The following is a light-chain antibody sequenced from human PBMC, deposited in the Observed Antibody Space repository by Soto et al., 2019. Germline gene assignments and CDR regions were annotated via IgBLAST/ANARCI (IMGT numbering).Light chain of an antibody. V-gene: IGKV3-15*01. CDR3: QQYNNWPFT. CDR2: GAS. J-gene: IGKJ3*01. Sequence: EIVMTQSPATLSVSPGERDTLSCRASQSVSSNLAWYQQKPGQAPRLLIYGASTRATGIPARFSGSGSGTEFTLTISSLQSEDFAFYYCQQYNNWPFTFGPGTKVDIK. CDR1: QSVSSN.